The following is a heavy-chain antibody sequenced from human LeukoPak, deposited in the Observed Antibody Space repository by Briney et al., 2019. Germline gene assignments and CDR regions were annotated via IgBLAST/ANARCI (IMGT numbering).Heavy chain of an antibody. Sequence: GGSLRLSCAASGFTVSSNYMSWVRQAPGKGLEWVSVIYSGGSTYYADSVKGRFTISRDNSKNTLYLQMNSLRAEDTAVYYCARDEYSSGGSPFGYWGQGTLVIVSS. J-gene: IGHJ4*02. V-gene: IGHV3-53*01. CDR2: IYSGGST. D-gene: IGHD6-19*01. CDR3: ARDEYSSGGSPFGY. CDR1: GFTVSSNY.